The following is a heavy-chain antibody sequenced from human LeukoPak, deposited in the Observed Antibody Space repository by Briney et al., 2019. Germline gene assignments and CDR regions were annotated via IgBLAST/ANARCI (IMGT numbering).Heavy chain of an antibody. CDR3: ARDSWGRPYTTMSLYYFDY. V-gene: IGHV3-48*02. D-gene: IGHD5-18*01. CDR1: GFTFSSYS. J-gene: IGHJ4*02. Sequence: GGSLRLSCAASGFTFSSYSMNWVRQAPGKGLEWVSYISSSSSSIYYADSVKGRFTISRDNAKKSLYLQMNSLRDEDTAVYFCARDSWGRPYTTMSLYYFDYWGQGTLVTVSS. CDR2: ISSSSSSI.